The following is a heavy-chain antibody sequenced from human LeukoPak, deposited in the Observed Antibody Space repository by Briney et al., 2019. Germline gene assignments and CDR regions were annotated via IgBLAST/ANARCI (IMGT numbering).Heavy chain of an antibody. CDR1: GYTFTGYY. J-gene: IGHJ3*02. V-gene: IGHV1-2*02. CDR2: INPNSGGT. D-gene: IGHD4-17*01. Sequence: ASVKVSCKASGYTFTGYYMHWARQAPGQGLEWMGWINPNSGGTNYPQKFQGRVTMTRDTSITTAYMEVSSLRSDDTAVYYCARDLGTVTKNAFDMWGQGIMVTVSS. CDR3: ARDLGTVTKNAFDM.